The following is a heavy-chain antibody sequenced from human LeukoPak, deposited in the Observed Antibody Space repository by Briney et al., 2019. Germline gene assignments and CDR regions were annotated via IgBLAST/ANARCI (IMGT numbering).Heavy chain of an antibody. D-gene: IGHD3-22*01. V-gene: IGHV4-59*01. CDR3: ARIYYDSGAYYRRAFDI. Sequence: PSETLSLTCTVSGGSISTYYWSWIRQPPRKGLEWIAYIYNSGSTNSNPSLKSRVTISVDTSKNQFSLRLSSVTAADTAVYYCARIYYDSGAYYRRAFDIWGQGTMVSVPS. J-gene: IGHJ3*02. CDR1: GGSISTYY. CDR2: IYNSGST.